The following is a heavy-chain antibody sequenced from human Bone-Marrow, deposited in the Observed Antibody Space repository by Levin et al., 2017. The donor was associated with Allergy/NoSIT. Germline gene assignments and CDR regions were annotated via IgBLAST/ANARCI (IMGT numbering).Heavy chain of an antibody. D-gene: IGHD5-18*01. V-gene: IGHV3-30-3*01. CDR1: GFTFSSYA. CDR3: ARDPVGYSYGVEYFQH. CDR2: ISYDGSNK. Sequence: GGSLRLSCAASGFTFSSYAMHWVRQAPGKGLEWVAVISYDGSNKYYADSVKGRFTISRDNSKNTLYLQMNSLRAEDTAVYYCARDPVGYSYGVEYFQHWGQGTLVTVSS. J-gene: IGHJ1*01.